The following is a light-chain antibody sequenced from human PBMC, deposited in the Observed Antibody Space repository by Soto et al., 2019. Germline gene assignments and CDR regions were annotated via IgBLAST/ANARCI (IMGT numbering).Light chain of an antibody. CDR1: SSDVGGYNY. CDR2: DVS. Sequence: QSALTQPRSVSGSPGQSVTISCTGSSSDVGGYNYVSWYQQHPGKAPKVMIYDVSKRPSGVPDRFSGSKSDNTASLTISGLQADDEADYCCCSYAGSQGYVFGTGTKLTVL. J-gene: IGLJ1*01. CDR3: CSYAGSQGYV. V-gene: IGLV2-11*01.